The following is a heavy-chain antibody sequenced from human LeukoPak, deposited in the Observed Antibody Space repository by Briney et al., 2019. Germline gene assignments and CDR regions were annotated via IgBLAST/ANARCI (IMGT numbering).Heavy chain of an antibody. CDR1: GGSISSANYY. CDR3: VSELAY. Sequence: PSETLSLTCTVSGGSISSANYYWSWIRQPAGKGLEWIGRVYTSGNTNYSPSLKSRVTISIDTSKTQFSLSLTLSSVTAADTAVYYCVSELAYWGQGTLVTVSS. J-gene: IGHJ4*02. CDR2: VYTSGNT. V-gene: IGHV4-61*02.